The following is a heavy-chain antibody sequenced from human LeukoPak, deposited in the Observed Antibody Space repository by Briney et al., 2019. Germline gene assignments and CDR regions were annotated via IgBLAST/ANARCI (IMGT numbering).Heavy chain of an antibody. D-gene: IGHD4-23*01. CDR1: GYSISSGYY. Sequence: SETLSLTCAVSGYSISSGYYWGWIRQPPGKGLEWIGSIYHSGSTYYNPSLKSRVTISVDTSKNQFSLKLSSVTAADTAVYYCARCPRHYGGNSEENAFDIWGQGTMVTVSS. V-gene: IGHV4-38-2*01. J-gene: IGHJ3*02. CDR2: IYHSGST. CDR3: ARCPRHYGGNSEENAFDI.